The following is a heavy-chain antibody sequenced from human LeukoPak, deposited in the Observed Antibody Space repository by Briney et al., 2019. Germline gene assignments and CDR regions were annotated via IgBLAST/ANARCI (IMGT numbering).Heavy chain of an antibody. CDR2: VNPNSGNT. CDR3: ARGPHVLRFLEWLSWNAFDI. CDR1: GYTFTSYD. D-gene: IGHD3-3*01. J-gene: IGHJ3*02. V-gene: IGHV1-8*01. Sequence: GASVKVSCKASGYTFTSYDINWVRQATGQGLEWMGWVNPNSGNTGYAQKFQGRVTMTRNTSISTAYMELSSLRSEDTAVYYCARGPHVLRFLEWLSWNAFDIWGQGTMVTVSS.